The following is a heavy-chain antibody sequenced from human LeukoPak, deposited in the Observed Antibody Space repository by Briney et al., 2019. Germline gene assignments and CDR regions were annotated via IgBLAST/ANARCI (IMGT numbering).Heavy chain of an antibody. CDR2: INPNSGGT. CDR1: GYTLTGYY. CDR3: ARGGPTRSGYFGE. Sequence: ASVKVSCKASGYTLTGYYMHWVRQAPGQGLEWMGWINPNSGGTNYAQKFQGRVTMTRDTSISTAYMELSRLRSDDTAVYYCARGGPTRSGYFGEWGQGTLVTVSS. J-gene: IGHJ4*02. V-gene: IGHV1-2*02. D-gene: IGHD3-3*01.